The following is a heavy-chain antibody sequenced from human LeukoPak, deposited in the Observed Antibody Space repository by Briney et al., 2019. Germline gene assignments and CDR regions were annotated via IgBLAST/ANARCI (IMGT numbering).Heavy chain of an antibody. CDR1: GGSIGSSSYY. J-gene: IGHJ4*02. Sequence: PSETLSLTCTVSGGSIGSSSYYWGWIRQPPGKGLEWIGSIYYSGNTYYSPSLKSRVTISVDTSKNQFSLKLTSVTAADTSVYYCARQKSGGYGLFDYWGQGTLVTVSS. V-gene: IGHV4-39*01. D-gene: IGHD1-26*01. CDR3: ARQKSGGYGLFDY. CDR2: IYYSGNT.